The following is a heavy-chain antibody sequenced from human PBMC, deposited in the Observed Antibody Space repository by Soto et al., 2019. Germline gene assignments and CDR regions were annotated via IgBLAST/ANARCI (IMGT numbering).Heavy chain of an antibody. D-gene: IGHD5-18*01. J-gene: IGHJ6*02. V-gene: IGHV4-38-2*01. CDR1: GYSISSGYY. CDR3: ARVSSYGVSYYYGMDV. CDR2: IYHSGST. Sequence: SETLSLTCAVSGYSISSGYYWGWIRQPPGKGLEWIGSIYHSGSTYYNPSLKSRVTISVDTSKNQFSLKLSSVTAADTAVYYCARVSSYGVSYYYGMDVWGQGTTVTVSS.